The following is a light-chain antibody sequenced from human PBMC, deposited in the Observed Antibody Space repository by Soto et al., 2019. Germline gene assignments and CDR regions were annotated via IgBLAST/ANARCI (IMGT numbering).Light chain of an antibody. V-gene: IGKV3-20*01. CDR1: QSVSSSS. CDR3: QQYGISPHT. CDR2: GAS. Sequence: EIVLTQSPGTLSLSPGERATLSCRASQSVSSSSLAWYQQKPGQAPRLLIYGASSMVTGIPDRFSGSGSGTDFTLTISRLEPEDSAVYYCQQYGISPHTFGQGTKLEIK. J-gene: IGKJ2*01.